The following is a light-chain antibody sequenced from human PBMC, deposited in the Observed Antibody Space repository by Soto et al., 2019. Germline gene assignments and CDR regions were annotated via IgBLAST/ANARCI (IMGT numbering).Light chain of an antibody. CDR2: GNS. Sequence: QSVLTQPPSVSGAPGQRVTISCTGSSSNIGAGYDIHWYQQLPGTAPKLLISGNSNRPSGVPDRFSGSKSGTSVSLAITGLQAEEEADYYRQSYDSSLSGAVFGGGTKLTVL. CDR3: QSYDSSLSGAV. J-gene: IGLJ2*01. V-gene: IGLV1-40*01. CDR1: SSNIGAGYD.